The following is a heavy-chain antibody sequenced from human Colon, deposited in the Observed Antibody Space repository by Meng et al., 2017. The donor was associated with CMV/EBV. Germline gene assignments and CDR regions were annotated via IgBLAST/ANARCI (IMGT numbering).Heavy chain of an antibody. V-gene: IGHV1-2*02. J-gene: IGHJ5*02. D-gene: IGHD2-2*01. Sequence: ASVKVSCKASGYTFTGYYMHWVRQAPGQGLEWMGWINPNSGGTSYAQKFQGRVTMTRDTSISTAYMELSRLRSDDTAVYYCARAGVVVRWGLKFDPWGQGTLVTVSS. CDR3: ARAGVVVRWGLKFDP. CDR2: INPNSGGT. CDR1: GYTFTGYY.